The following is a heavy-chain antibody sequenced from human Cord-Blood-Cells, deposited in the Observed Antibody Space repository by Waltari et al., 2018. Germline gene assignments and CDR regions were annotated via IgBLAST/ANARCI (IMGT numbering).Heavy chain of an antibody. CDR2: IIPIFGTA. D-gene: IGHD6-13*01. CDR1: GGTFSSYV. CDR3: ARVPDQQLVQSAWFDP. V-gene: IGHV1-69*01. J-gene: IGHJ5*02. Sequence: QVQLVQSGAEVKKPGSSVKVSCKASGGTFSSYVISWVRQAPGQGLEWMGGIIPIFGTANYAQKFQGRVTITADESTSTAYMELSSLRSEDTAVYYCARVPDQQLVQSAWFDPWGQGTLVTVSS.